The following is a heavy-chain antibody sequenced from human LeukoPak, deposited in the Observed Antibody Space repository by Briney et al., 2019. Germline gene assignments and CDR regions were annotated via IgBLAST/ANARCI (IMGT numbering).Heavy chain of an antibody. Sequence: PGGSLRLSCAASGFTFSSYAMTWVRQAPGKGLQWVSTISGRTDSTNYADSVKGRFTISRDNSKNRLYLQMNSLRAEDTALYYCAKDAWFGDYWGQGTLVTVSS. D-gene: IGHD3-10*01. V-gene: IGHV3-23*01. CDR2: ISGRTDST. CDR1: GFTFSSYA. CDR3: AKDAWFGDY. J-gene: IGHJ4*02.